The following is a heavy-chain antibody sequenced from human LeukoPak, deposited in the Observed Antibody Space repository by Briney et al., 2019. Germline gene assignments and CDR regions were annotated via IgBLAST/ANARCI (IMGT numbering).Heavy chain of an antibody. CDR2: IYYSGST. J-gene: IGHJ4*02. D-gene: IGHD4-17*01. Sequence: SETLSLTCTVSGGSISSSSYYWGWIRQPPGKGLEWIGSIYYSGSTYYNPSLKSRVTISVDTSKNQFSLKLSSVTAADTAVYYCARLSGYGDYVLDYWGQGTLVTVSS. V-gene: IGHV4-39*07. CDR3: ARLSGYGDYVLDY. CDR1: GGSISSSSYY.